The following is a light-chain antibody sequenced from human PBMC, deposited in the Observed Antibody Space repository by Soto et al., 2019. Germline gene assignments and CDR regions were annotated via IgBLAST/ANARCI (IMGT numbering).Light chain of an antibody. CDR2: DAS. CDR3: QQRRAWPRV. CDR1: QSVGTY. J-gene: IGKJ4*01. V-gene: IGKV3-11*01. Sequence: EIVLTQSPATLSLPPGERATLSCRASQSVGTYLVWYQQKPGQAPRLLIYDASKRATGIPDRFSGSGSGTDFTLTISSLEPEDSAVYYCQQRRAWPRVFGGGTRME.